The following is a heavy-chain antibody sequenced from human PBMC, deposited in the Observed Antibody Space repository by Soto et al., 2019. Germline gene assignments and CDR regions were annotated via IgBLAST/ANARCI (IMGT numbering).Heavy chain of an antibody. D-gene: IGHD3-3*01. CDR2: IYYSGST. CDR1: GGSISSGGYY. Sequence: PSETLSLTCTVSGGSISSGGYYWSWIRQHPGRGLEWIGYIYYSGSTYYNPSLKSRVTISVDTSKNQFSLKLSSVTAADTAVYYCARTVLEWLFENFDYWGQGTLVTVYS. CDR3: ARTVLEWLFENFDY. V-gene: IGHV4-31*03. J-gene: IGHJ4*02.